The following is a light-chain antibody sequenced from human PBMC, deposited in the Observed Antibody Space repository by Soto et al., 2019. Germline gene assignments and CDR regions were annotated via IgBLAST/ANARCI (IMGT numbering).Light chain of an antibody. Sequence: LLLSQPPATLGSSPGARATVSWRASQSVSSFLAWYQQKPGQAPRLLIYDASHRATGIPARFSGSGSGTDFTLTISSIEPEDFALYYCQQRSSWPRTFGQGTKVDIK. V-gene: IGKV3-11*01. CDR1: QSVSSF. CDR3: QQRSSWPRT. J-gene: IGKJ1*01. CDR2: DAS.